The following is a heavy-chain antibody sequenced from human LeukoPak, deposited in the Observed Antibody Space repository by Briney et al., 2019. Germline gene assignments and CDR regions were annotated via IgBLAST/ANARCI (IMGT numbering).Heavy chain of an antibody. J-gene: IGHJ4*02. V-gene: IGHV4-34*01. Sequence: SETLSLTCAVYGGSFTTYYSSWFRQPPGKGLEWIGEINQSGVTHYNPSLKSRLTISGDTSKNQFSLKLRSVTAADTAVYFCLRGRNWEQSWGQGALVTLYS. CDR3: LRGRNWEQS. CDR2: INQSGVT. D-gene: IGHD1-26*01. CDR1: GGSFTTYY.